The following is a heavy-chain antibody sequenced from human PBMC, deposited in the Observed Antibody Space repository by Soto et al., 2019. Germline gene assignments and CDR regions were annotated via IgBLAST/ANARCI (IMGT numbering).Heavy chain of an antibody. D-gene: IGHD1-1*01. Sequence: ITSNLGYLVLLRQTPEKGLEWIGYIYYDGSTYYNPSLEPPFDMSIDSSQNQSSLRLASVTGADTAVYYCVRGTNCTTTSTCYRYFGFWGRGTLASVSS. J-gene: IGHJ4*01. CDR1: ITSNLGY. V-gene: IGHV4-30-4*01. CDR3: VRGTNCTTTSTCYRYFGF. CDR2: IYYDGST.